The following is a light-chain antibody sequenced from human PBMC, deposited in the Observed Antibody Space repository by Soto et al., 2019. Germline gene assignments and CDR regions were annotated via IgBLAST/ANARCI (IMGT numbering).Light chain of an antibody. J-gene: IGLJ1*01. CDR3: SSHTTSSALQV. CDR1: ISDFVVYNY. CDR2: GVS. Sequence: QSALTQPASVSGSPGPSITISCTGTISDFVVYNYVSWYQQHPGKAPKLMIYGVSNRPSGVSNRFSGSKSGNTASLTISGLQAEDEADYYCSSHTTSSALQVFGSGTKVTVL. V-gene: IGLV2-14*01.